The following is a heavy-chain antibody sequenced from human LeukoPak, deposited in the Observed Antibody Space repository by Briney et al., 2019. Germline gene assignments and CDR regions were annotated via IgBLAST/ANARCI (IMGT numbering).Heavy chain of an antibody. CDR3: TRDGGEGGNSAFDI. V-gene: IGHV3-72*01. Sequence: GGSLRLSCAASGFSFSDYILDWVRPAPGRGLEWVGRIRRGTNSYTTEYAASVKGRFIISRDDSQNSLYLHMNSLKTEDTAVYHCTRDGGEGGNSAFDIWGQGTMVTVSS. D-gene: IGHD4-23*01. CDR2: IRRGTNSYTT. CDR1: GFSFSDYI. J-gene: IGHJ3*02.